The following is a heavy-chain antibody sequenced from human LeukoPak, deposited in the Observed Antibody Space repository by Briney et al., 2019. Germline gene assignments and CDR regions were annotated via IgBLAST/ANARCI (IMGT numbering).Heavy chain of an antibody. CDR2: IHYSGST. CDR3: AREGTYSSSWYGYNYYYMDV. CDR1: GGSISSSSYY. D-gene: IGHD6-13*01. V-gene: IGHV4-39*07. Sequence: SETLSLTCTVSGGSISSSSYYWGWIRQPPGKGLEWIGSIHYSGSTNYNPSLKSRVTISVDTSKNQFSLKLSSVTAADTAVYYCAREGTYSSSWYGYNYYYMDVWGKGTTVTIS. J-gene: IGHJ6*03.